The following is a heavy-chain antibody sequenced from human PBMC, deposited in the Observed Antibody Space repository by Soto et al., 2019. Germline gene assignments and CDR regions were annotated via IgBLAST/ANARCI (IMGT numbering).Heavy chain of an antibody. V-gene: IGHV1-69*01. D-gene: IGHD2-21*02. CDR1: GGTFSSYA. Sequence: QVQLVQSGAEVKKPGSSVKVSCKASGGTFSSYAISWVRQAPGQGLEWMGGIIPIFGTANYAQKFQGRVTFTADGSTSPAYMELSSLRAEDTAVYYCARGRGLDCGGDCLVDWFDPWGQGTLVTVSS. CDR3: ARGRGLDCGGDCLVDWFDP. CDR2: IIPIFGTA. J-gene: IGHJ5*02.